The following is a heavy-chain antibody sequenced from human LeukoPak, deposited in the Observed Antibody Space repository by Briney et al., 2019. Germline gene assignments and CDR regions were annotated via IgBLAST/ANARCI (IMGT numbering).Heavy chain of an antibody. V-gene: IGHV3-30*18. D-gene: IGHD6-13*01. CDR3: AKGGGSSSPLDY. Sequence: GGSLRLSCAASGFTFSSYGMHWVRQAPGKGLEWVAVISYDGSNKYYADSVKGRFTISRDNSKNTLYLQMNSLRAEDTAVYYCAKGGGSSSPLDYWGQGTLVTVSS. CDR2: ISYDGSNK. J-gene: IGHJ4*02. CDR1: GFTFSSYG.